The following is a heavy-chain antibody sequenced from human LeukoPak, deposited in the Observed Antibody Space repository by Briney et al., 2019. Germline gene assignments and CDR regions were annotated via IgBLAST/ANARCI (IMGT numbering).Heavy chain of an antibody. V-gene: IGHV3-73*01. CDR2: IRGKADNDAT. CDR1: GFTFSGSV. D-gene: IGHD4-17*01. Sequence: GGSLRLSCAASGFTFSGSVLLWVRQASGRGLEWVGRIRGKADNDATAYAASVKGRFTISRDDSRNTAYLQMNSLQTEDTAMYYCAREVIMTTVTPGGFGYYYYGMDVWGQGTTVTVS. J-gene: IGHJ6*02. CDR3: AREVIMTTVTPGGFGYYYYGMDV.